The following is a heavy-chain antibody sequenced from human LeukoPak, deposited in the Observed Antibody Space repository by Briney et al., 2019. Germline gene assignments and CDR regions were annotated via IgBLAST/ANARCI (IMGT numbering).Heavy chain of an antibody. CDR1: GFTFSSYA. CDR3: AKDGSSSWYVSRPYFDY. Sequence: GGSLRLSCAASGFTFSSYAVSWVRQAPGKGLEWVSAISGSGGSTYYAHSVKGRFTISRDNSKNTLYLQMNSLRAEDTAVYYCAKDGSSSWYVSRPYFDYWGQGTLVTVSS. CDR2: ISGSGGST. D-gene: IGHD6-13*01. V-gene: IGHV3-23*01. J-gene: IGHJ4*02.